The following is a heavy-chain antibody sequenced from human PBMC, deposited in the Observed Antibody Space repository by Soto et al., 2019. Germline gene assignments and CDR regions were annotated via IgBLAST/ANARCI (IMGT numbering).Heavy chain of an antibody. J-gene: IGHJ1*01. V-gene: IGHV4-31*03. CDR1: GGSISSGGYS. CDR2: IYYGGST. D-gene: IGHD3-10*01. Sequence: QVQLQESGPGLVKPSQTLSLTCTVSGGSISSGGYSWSWIRQHPGKGLGWIGNIYYGGSTYYNPSLNSRVTISVDTSNNQFSLKLSSVTAADTAVYYCARDRPYGLQHWGQGTLVTVSS. CDR3: ARDRPYGLQH.